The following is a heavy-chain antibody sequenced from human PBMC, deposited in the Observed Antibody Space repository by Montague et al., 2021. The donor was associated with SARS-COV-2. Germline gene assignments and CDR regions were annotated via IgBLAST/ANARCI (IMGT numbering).Heavy chain of an antibody. CDR3: ASSGITLTGLDAFDI. CDR1: GDSVSSQSVA. D-gene: IGHD3-9*01. J-gene: IGHJ3*02. CDR2: TYYRSKWDS. Sequence: CAISGDSVSSQSVAWNWIRQSPSRGLEWLGRTYYRSKWDSDYAESVKRRLVITPDTSKNQVSLQLNSVIPEDTAVYFCASSGITLTGLDAFDIWGQGTTVTVSS. V-gene: IGHV6-1*01.